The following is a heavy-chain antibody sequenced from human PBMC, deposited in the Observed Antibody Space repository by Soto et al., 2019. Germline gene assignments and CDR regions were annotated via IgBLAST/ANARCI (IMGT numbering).Heavy chain of an antibody. CDR1: GYTFSNYG. Sequence: QVQLVQSGAEVKKPGASVKVSCKASGYTFSNYGISWVRQGPGQGLEWMGWISGYNGNTHYEEKVQDRIKMTTDTSTSTTYLELRSLRSDDTAVYFCARDPGFGFGYSYAFAMDVWSQGTTVTVSS. CDR2: ISGYNGNT. J-gene: IGHJ6*02. D-gene: IGHD5-18*01. V-gene: IGHV1-18*01. CDR3: ARDPGFGFGYSYAFAMDV.